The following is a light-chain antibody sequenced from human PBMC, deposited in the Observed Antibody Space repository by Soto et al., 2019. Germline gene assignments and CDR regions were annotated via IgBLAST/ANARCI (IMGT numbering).Light chain of an antibody. Sequence: DIQMTQSPSTLSASVGARVTITCRASQSISSWLAWYQQKPGKAPKLLIYDASSLESGVPSRFSGSGSGTEFTLTISSLQPDDFATYYCQQYNSYSYTFGQGTKREIK. V-gene: IGKV1-5*01. CDR2: DAS. CDR1: QSISSW. CDR3: QQYNSYSYT. J-gene: IGKJ2*01.